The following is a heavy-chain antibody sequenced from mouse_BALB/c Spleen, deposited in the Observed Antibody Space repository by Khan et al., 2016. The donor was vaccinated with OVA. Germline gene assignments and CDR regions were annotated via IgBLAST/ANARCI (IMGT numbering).Heavy chain of an antibody. CDR1: GYSITSGYG. CDR3: ARTAMINY. D-gene: IGHD1-2*01. Sequence: EVKLLESGPGLVKPSQSLSLTCTVTGYSITSGYGWNWIRQFPGNKLEWMGYISYSGSTNYNPTLKSRISITRDTSKNQFFLQLNSVTTEDTATYYCARTAMINYWGQGTTLTVSS. J-gene: IGHJ2*01. CDR2: ISYSGST. V-gene: IGHV3-2*02.